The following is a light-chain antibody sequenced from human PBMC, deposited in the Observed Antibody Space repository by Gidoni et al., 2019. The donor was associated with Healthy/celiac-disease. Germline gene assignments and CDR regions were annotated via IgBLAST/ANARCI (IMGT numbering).Light chain of an antibody. CDR1: QDISNY. J-gene: IGKJ4*01. CDR2: DAS. V-gene: IGKV1-33*01. CDR3: QQYDNLLLT. Sequence: QLTHSPSSLSASVGDRVTITCQASQDISNYLNWYQQKPGKAPKLLIYDASNLETGVPSRFSGSGSGTEFTFTISSLQPEDIATYYCQQYDNLLLTFGGGTKVEIK.